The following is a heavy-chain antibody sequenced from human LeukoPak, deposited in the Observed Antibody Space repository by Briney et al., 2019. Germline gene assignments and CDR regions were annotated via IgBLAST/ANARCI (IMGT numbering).Heavy chain of an antibody. V-gene: IGHV4-4*07. J-gene: IGHJ4*02. Sequence: SETLSLTCTVSGGSISSYYWSWIRQPAGKGLGWIGRIYTSGSTNYNPSLQSRVTMSVDTSKNQFSLKLSAVTAADTAVYYCARDQVAGKMYYFDYWGQGTLVTVSS. CDR2: IYTSGST. CDR3: ARDQVAGKMYYFDY. D-gene: IGHD6-19*01. CDR1: GGSISSYY.